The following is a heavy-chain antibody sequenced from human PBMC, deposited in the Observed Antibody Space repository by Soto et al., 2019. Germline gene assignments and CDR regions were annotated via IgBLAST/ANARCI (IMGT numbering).Heavy chain of an antibody. J-gene: IGHJ4*02. Sequence: XGSLRLSCSAAGFTFSTYTMNWVRQAPGKGLEWISSISSGSSYIYYAGSVKGRFTISRDNAKNSLFLQMNSLRADDTAVYYCARDILSGGAYPDYSGQGTKVTVSS. V-gene: IGHV3-21*01. D-gene: IGHD3-10*01. CDR2: ISSGSSYI. CDR3: ARDILSGGAYPDY. CDR1: GFTFSTYT.